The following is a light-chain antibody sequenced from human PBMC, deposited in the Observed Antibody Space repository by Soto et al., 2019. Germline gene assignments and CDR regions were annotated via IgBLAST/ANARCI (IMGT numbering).Light chain of an antibody. CDR2: DAS. CDR1: QSISSW. CDR3: KQYNSYSKP. V-gene: IGKV1-5*01. J-gene: IGKJ1*01. Sequence: IQMTQSPCTLSTSVGDRITITCRASQSISSWLPWYQQKPGKAPNLLIYDASSLESGVSSRFSGSGSGTEFKLTISSQQADDHATYYWKQYNSYSKPYGQGTKVEI.